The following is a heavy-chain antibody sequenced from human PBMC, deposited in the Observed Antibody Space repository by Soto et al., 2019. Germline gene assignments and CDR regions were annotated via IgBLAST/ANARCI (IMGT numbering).Heavy chain of an antibody. CDR3: ANDGSYGDYASSWKEPDYFQH. CDR2: IWYDGSNK. D-gene: IGHD4-17*01. V-gene: IGHV3-33*06. CDR1: GFTFSSYG. J-gene: IGHJ1*01. Sequence: GGSLRLSCAASGFTFSSYGMHWVRQAPGKGLEWVAVIWYDGSNKYYGDSVKGRFTISRDNSKNTLYLQMNSLRAEDTVVSYGANDGSYGDYASSWKEPDYFQHWGQGTLVTVSS.